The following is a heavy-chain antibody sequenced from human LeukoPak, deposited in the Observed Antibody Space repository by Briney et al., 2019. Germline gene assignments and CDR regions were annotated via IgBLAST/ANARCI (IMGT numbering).Heavy chain of an antibody. J-gene: IGHJ5*02. V-gene: IGHV4-30-4*01. Sequence: PSETLSLTCTVSGGSISSGDHYWSWIRQPPGKGLEWVGYIYYSGSSYYNPSLKSRVTISVDTSKNQFSLKLTSVTAADTAVYYCARPYYYDSRIDPWGQGTLVTVSS. CDR2: IYYSGSS. CDR3: ARPYYYDSRIDP. CDR1: GGSISSGDHY. D-gene: IGHD3-22*01.